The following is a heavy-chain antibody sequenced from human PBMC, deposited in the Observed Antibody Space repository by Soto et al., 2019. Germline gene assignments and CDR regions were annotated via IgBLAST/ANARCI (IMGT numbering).Heavy chain of an antibody. CDR2: INHSGST. D-gene: IGHD2-15*01. J-gene: IGHJ6*02. CDR3: ARGSIRGGYCSGGSCYPFGMDV. CDR1: GGSFSGYY. Sequence: SETLSLTCAVYGGSFSGYYWSWIRQPPGKGLEWIGEINHSGSTNYNPSLKSRVTISVDTSKNQFSLKLSSVTAADTAVYYCARGSIRGGYCSGGSCYPFGMDVWGQGTTVTVSS. V-gene: IGHV4-34*01.